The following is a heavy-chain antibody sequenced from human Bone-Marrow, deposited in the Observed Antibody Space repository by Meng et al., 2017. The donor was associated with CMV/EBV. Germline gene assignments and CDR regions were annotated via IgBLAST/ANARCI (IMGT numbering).Heavy chain of an antibody. CDR2: ISGSGGST. CDR1: GFTFSSYG. V-gene: IGHV3-23*01. Sequence: GESLKISCAASGFTFSSYGMHWVRQAPGKGLEWVSAISGSGGSTYYADSVKGPFTISRDNSKNTLYLQMDSQRAEDTAVYYCAKGAFDIWGQGTMVTVSS. CDR3: AKGAFDI. J-gene: IGHJ3*02.